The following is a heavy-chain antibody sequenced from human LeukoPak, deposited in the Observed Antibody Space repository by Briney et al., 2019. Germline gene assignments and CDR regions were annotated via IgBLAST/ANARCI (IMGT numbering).Heavy chain of an antibody. D-gene: IGHD5-12*01. CDR2: IYSGGST. V-gene: IGHV3-53*01. Sequence: GGSLRLSCAASGFTVSSNYMSWVRQAPGKGLEWVSVIYSGGSTYYADSVKGRFTISRDNSKNTLYLQMNSLRAEDTAVYYCAKDQGGYSGYDLVWVDYWGQGTLVTVSS. CDR1: GFTVSSNY. J-gene: IGHJ4*02. CDR3: AKDQGGYSGYDLVWVDY.